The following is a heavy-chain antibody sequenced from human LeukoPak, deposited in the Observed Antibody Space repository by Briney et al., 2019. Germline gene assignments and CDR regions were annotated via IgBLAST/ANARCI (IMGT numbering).Heavy chain of an antibody. J-gene: IGHJ6*02. CDR3: ATIGILTGYYYYGMDV. D-gene: IGHD3-9*01. V-gene: IGHV1-24*01. CDR2: FDPEDGET. CDR1: GYTLTELS. Sequence: ASVTVSCKVSGYTLTELSMHWVRQAPGKGLEWMGGFDPEDGETIYAQKFQGRVTMTEDTSTDTAYMELSSLRSEDTAVYYCATIGILTGYYYYGMDVWGQGTTVTVSS.